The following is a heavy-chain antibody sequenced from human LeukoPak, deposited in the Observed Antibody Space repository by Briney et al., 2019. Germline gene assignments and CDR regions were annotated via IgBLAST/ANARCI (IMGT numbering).Heavy chain of an antibody. CDR3: AKRGGYETMAAFDY. Sequence: GGSLRLSCAASGFTFSIFTINWVRQAPGKGLEWVSAISPGGSDTYYADSLRGRFTISRDNSKKTLSLQMSSLRAEDSAVYYCAKRGGYETMAAFDYWGQGTLVTVSS. D-gene: IGHD3-10*01. J-gene: IGHJ4*02. CDR1: GFTFSIFT. CDR2: ISPGGSDT. V-gene: IGHV3-23*01.